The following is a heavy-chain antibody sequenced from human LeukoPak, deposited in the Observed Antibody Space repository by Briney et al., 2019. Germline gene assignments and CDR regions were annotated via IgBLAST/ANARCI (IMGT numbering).Heavy chain of an antibody. J-gene: IGHJ6*03. Sequence: GASVKVSCKASGGTFSSYAISWLRQAPGQGLEWMGGTIPIFGTANYAQKFQGRVTITTDESTSTAYMELSSLRSEDTAVYYCARAPLTGYYYYYYYMDVWGKGTTVTVSS. CDR2: TIPIFGTA. V-gene: IGHV1-69*05. D-gene: IGHD3-9*01. CDR1: GGTFSSYA. CDR3: ARAPLTGYYYYYYYMDV.